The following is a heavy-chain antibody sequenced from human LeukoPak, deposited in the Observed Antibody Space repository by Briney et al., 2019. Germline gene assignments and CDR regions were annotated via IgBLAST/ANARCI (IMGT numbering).Heavy chain of an antibody. Sequence: GGSLRLSCAAYGFTFRNYAMSWVRHAPGKGLEWALLISASGGTTYFADSVKGRFSISRDNSKNTLYLQMNSLRAEDTAVYYCAKDSGSDGYLEAFDIWGRGTMVTVSS. CDR2: ISASGGTT. CDR3: AKDSGSDGYLEAFDI. V-gene: IGHV3-23*01. J-gene: IGHJ3*02. CDR1: GFTFRNYA. D-gene: IGHD5-18*01.